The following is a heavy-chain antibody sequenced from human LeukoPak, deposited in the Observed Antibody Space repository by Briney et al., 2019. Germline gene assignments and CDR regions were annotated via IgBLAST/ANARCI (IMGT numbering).Heavy chain of an antibody. D-gene: IGHD6-13*01. J-gene: IGHJ5*02. CDR1: GVSFSGYY. CDR2: INHSGST. Sequence: SETLSLTCAVYGVSFSGYYWSWVRQPPGKGLEWVGEINHSGSTNYNPSLKSRVTISVDTSKNQFSLKLSSVTAADTAVYYCARGGYGKYSWFDPWGQGTLVTGSS. CDR3: ARGGYGKYSWFDP. V-gene: IGHV4-34*01.